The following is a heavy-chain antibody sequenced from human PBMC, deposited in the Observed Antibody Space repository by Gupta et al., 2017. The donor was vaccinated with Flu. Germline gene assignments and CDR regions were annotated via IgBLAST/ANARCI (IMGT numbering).Heavy chain of an antibody. CDR3: ARDYCSNGVCIYYYGMDV. V-gene: IGHV3-48*04. D-gene: IGHD2-8*01. CDR2: ISSSSSTI. J-gene: IGHJ6*02. Sequence: GKGLEWLSYISSSSSTIYYADSVQGRFTISRDNAKNSLYLEMNSLRAEDTAIYYCARDYCSNGVCIYYYGMDVWGQGTTVTVSS.